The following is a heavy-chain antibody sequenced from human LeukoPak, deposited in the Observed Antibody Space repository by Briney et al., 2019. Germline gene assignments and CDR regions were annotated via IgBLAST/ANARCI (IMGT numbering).Heavy chain of an antibody. CDR1: GGSISSYY. D-gene: IGHD4-17*01. CDR3: ARDDYGDFHFDY. J-gene: IGHJ4*02. CDR2: IYYSGST. Sequence: SETLSLTCTVSGGSISSYYWSWIRQSPGKGLEWIGYIYYSGSTDYNPSLKSRVTISVDTSKNQFSLKLSSVTAADTAVYYCARDDYGDFHFDYWGQGTLVTVSS. V-gene: IGHV4-59*01.